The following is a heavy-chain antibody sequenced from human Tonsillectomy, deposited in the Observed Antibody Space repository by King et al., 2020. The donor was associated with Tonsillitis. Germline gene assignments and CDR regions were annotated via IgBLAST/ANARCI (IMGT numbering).Heavy chain of an antibody. CDR1: GFTFSGSN. CDR2: ILSKGNSYAT. J-gene: IGHJ3*02. D-gene: IGHD6-19*01. CDR3: TRRDSYPAVAAFDI. V-gene: IGHV3-73*01. Sequence: VQLVESGGGLVQPGGSLKLSCAASGFTFSGSNIHWVRQASGKGLEWVGLILSKGNSYATAYAASVKGRFTISRDDSKNMAYLQMNSLKTEDTAVYYCTRRDSYPAVAAFDIWGQGTMVTVSS.